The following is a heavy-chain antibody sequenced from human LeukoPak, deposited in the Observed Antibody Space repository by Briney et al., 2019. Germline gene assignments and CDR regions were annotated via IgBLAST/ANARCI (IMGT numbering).Heavy chain of an antibody. Sequence: SETLSLTCAVYGGSFSAYYWRWIRQPPGKGLEWIGEINHSGSTNYNPSLKSRVTISVDTSKNQFSLKLSSVTAADTAVYYCARAPWEPGHFQHWGQGTLVTVSS. D-gene: IGHD1-26*01. V-gene: IGHV4-34*01. J-gene: IGHJ1*01. CDR1: GGSFSAYY. CDR2: INHSGST. CDR3: ARAPWEPGHFQH.